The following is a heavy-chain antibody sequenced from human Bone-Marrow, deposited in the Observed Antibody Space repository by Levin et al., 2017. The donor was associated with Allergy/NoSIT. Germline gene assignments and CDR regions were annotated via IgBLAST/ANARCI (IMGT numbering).Heavy chain of an antibody. D-gene: IGHD3-3*01. Sequence: SETLSLTCTVSGGSISSYYWSWIRQPPGKGLEWIGYIYYSGSTNYNPSLKSRVTISVDTSKNQFSLKLSSVTAADTAVYYCAREKAAETYYDFWSGGYYFDYWGQGTLVTVSS. CDR1: GGSISSYY. CDR2: IYYSGST. CDR3: AREKAAETYYDFWSGGYYFDY. V-gene: IGHV4-59*01. J-gene: IGHJ4*02.